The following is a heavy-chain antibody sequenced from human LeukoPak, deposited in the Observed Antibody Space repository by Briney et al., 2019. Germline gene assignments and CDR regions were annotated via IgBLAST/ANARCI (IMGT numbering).Heavy chain of an antibody. CDR2: IYYSGST. V-gene: IGHV4-59*01. Sequence: SETLSLTCTVSGGSISSYYLRWIRQPPGKGLEWIGYIYYSGSTNYNPSFKSRVTISLDPSKNQFSLELSSVPAADPAVYYCARMRGIAVAGLDYWAEGTLDSVSS. CDR1: GGSISSYY. J-gene: IGHJ4*02. D-gene: IGHD6-19*01. CDR3: ARMRGIAVAGLDY.